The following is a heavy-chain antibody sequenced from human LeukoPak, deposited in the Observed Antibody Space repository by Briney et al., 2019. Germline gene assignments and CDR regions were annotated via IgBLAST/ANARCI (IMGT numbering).Heavy chain of an antibody. D-gene: IGHD3-3*01. CDR1: GGSFSGYY. Sequence: SETLSLTCAVYGGSFSGYYWSWIRQPPGKGLEWIGEINHSGSTNYNPSLKSRVTISVDTSKYQFSLKLSSVTAADTAVYYCARVGGSAKKEWLWVYYYYYYMDVWGKGTTVTVSS. V-gene: IGHV4-34*01. CDR3: ARVGGSAKKEWLWVYYYYYYMDV. J-gene: IGHJ6*03. CDR2: INHSGST.